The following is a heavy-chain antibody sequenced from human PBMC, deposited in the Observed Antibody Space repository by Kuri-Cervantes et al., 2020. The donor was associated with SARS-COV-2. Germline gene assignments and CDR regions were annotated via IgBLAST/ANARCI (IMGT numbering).Heavy chain of an antibody. V-gene: IGHV4-38-2*01. CDR1: GYSISSGYY. CDR2: IYHSGST. D-gene: IGHD2-2*01. Sequence: SQTLSLTCAVSGYSISSGYYWGWIRQPPGKGLEWIGSIYHSGSTYYNPSLKSRVTISVDTSKNQFSLKPSSVTAADTAVYYCARRSGYCSSTSCYFFDYWGQGTLVTVSS. J-gene: IGHJ4*02. CDR3: ARRSGYCSSTSCYFFDY.